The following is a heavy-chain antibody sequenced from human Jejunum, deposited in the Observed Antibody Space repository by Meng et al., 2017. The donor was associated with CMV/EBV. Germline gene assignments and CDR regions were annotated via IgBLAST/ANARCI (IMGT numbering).Heavy chain of an antibody. Sequence: CATSGFAFSSYAMSWVRQAPGKGLEWVSSIKGSGHERYYADSVRGRFTISRDNSKSTLYLQMNNLRADDTAVYYCANPNYYDSNGAYWGQGTLVTVTS. V-gene: IGHV3-23*01. CDR1: GFAFSSYA. J-gene: IGHJ4*02. D-gene: IGHD3-22*01. CDR2: IKGSGHER. CDR3: ANPNYYDSNGAY.